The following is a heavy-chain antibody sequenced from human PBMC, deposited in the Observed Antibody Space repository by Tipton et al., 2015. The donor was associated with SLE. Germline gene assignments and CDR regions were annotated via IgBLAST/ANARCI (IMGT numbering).Heavy chain of an antibody. CDR2: IYHSGTT. J-gene: IGHJ6*03. V-gene: IGHV4-38-2*02. Sequence: TLSLTCTVSGYSINNGFYWGWIRQPPGKGLEWIGIIYHSGTTYYNPSLKSRVTISVDTSKNQFSLRRSSVTAADTAMYYCARDLYDFWSGYTPSGAMDVWGKGTTVTVSS. CDR1: GYSINNGFY. D-gene: IGHD3-3*01. CDR3: ARDLYDFWSGYTPSGAMDV.